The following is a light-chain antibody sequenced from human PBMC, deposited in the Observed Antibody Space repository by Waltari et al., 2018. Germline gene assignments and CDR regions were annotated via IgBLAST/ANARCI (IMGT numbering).Light chain of an antibody. V-gene: IGLV3-25*03. CDR2: KDS. CDR3: QSADSSGTVV. Sequence: SYELTQPPSVSVSPGQTARITCSGDALPKQYAYWYQQKPGQAPVLVIYKDSQRPSGIHERFYGSSSGTTVTLTISGVQAEDEADYYCQSADSSGTVVFGGGTKLTVL. J-gene: IGLJ2*01. CDR1: ALPKQY.